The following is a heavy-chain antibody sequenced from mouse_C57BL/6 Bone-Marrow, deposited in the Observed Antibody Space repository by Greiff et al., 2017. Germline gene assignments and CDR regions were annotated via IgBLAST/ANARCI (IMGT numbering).Heavy chain of an antibody. D-gene: IGHD2-4*01. J-gene: IGHJ1*03. CDR1: GYTFTSYW. CDR3: ARVGIYYDYDVDFDV. CDR2: IYPGSGST. V-gene: IGHV1-55*01. Sequence: VQLQQPGAELVKPGASVKMSCKASGYTFTSYWITWVKQRPEQGLEWIGDIYPGSGSTNYNEKFKSKATLTVDTSSSTAYMQLSSLTSEDSAVYYCARVGIYYDYDVDFDVWGTGTTVTVSS.